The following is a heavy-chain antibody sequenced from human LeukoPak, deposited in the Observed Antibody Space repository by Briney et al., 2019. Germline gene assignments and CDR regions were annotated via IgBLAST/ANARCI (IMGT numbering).Heavy chain of an antibody. CDR2: IIPLLQTA. V-gene: IGHV1-69*13. J-gene: IGHJ1*01. D-gene: IGHD1-26*01. CDR3: ASRSGSSMAQYFQH. CDR1: GDTFTTYT. Sequence: ASVKVSCKASGDTFTTYTIAWVRQAPGQGLEYMGGIIPLLQTADYAQRFQGKVTITADESMNTAYLALSSLTSEDTAVYYCASRSGSSMAQYFQHWGQGTLVTVSS.